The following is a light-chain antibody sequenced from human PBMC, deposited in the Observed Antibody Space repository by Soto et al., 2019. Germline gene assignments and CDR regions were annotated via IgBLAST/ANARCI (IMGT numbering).Light chain of an antibody. CDR3: QQYHDWPPYT. Sequence: ETLMTQSPATLSVSPGERATLSCRASQSVSSNLAWYQQRPGQAPRLLIYRASIRATGIPARFSGSGSGTEFTLTISSLQSEDSAVYYCQQYHDWPPYTFGQGTKLE. J-gene: IGKJ2*01. CDR1: QSVSSN. CDR2: RAS. V-gene: IGKV3-15*01.